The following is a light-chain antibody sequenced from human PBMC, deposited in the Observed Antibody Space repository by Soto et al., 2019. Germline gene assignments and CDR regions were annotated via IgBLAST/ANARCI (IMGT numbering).Light chain of an antibody. CDR2: KAS. CDR1: QSISSW. V-gene: IGKV1-5*03. J-gene: IGKJ1*01. Sequence: IQMTQSPPTLSASVGDRVTITCRASQSISSWLAWYQQKPGKAPKLLIYKASSLESGVPSRFSGSGSGTEFTLTISSLQPDDFATYYCQQYNSYSTWTFGQGTKVEIK. CDR3: QQYNSYSTWT.